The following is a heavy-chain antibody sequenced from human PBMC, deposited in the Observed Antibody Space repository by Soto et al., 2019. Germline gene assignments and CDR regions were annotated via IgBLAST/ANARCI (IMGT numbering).Heavy chain of an antibody. CDR1: GFTFSSYA. CDR3: VKDRGLLWFGELSTFDP. CDR2: ISSNGGST. Sequence: GGSLRLSCSASGFTFSSYAMHWVRQAPGKGLEYVSAISSNGGSTYYADSVKGRFTISRDNSKNTLYLQMSSLRAEDTAVYYCVKDRGLLWFGELSTFDPWGQGTLVTVSS. J-gene: IGHJ5*02. V-gene: IGHV3-64D*06. D-gene: IGHD3-10*01.